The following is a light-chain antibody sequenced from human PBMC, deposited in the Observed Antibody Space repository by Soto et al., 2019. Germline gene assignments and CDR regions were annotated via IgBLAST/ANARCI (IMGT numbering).Light chain of an antibody. CDR3: QQRSGWPPSLT. J-gene: IGKJ4*01. CDR1: QSVSSY. Sequence: EVVLTQSPATLSLSPGETATLSCRASQSVSSYLAWYQQKPGQAPRLLIYDASKTATGIPARFSGSGSGTDFTLTISSLKPEDFAVYYCQQRSGWPPSLTFDGGTKVEIK. CDR2: DAS. V-gene: IGKV3-11*01.